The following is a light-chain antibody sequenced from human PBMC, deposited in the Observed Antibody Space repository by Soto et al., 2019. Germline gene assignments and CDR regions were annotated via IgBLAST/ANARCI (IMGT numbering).Light chain of an antibody. J-gene: IGKJ5*01. CDR3: QQSYSTPIS. V-gene: IGKV1-39*01. Sequence: IQLTQSPSSLSASVGDRVTITCRASQGISSYLAWYQQKPGKAPKLLMYTASNLQSGVPSRFSGSGSGTDCTLTISSLQPEDVATYYCQQSYSTPISLGQGTRLEIK. CDR1: QGISSY. CDR2: TAS.